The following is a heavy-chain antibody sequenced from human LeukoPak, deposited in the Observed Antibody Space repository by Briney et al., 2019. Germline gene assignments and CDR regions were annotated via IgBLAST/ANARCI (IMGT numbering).Heavy chain of an antibody. CDR2: MYHSGTT. CDR3: ARANYYDSSGYSRGAFDI. D-gene: IGHD3-22*01. V-gene: IGHV4-38-2*02. Sequence: SETLSLTCTVSGYSISSGFYWGWIRQPPGKGLEWIGSMYHSGTTYYNASLKSRVTISVDTSKKQFSLKLNSVTAADTAVYYCARANYYDSSGYSRGAFDIWGQGTMVAVSS. CDR1: GYSISSGFY. J-gene: IGHJ3*02.